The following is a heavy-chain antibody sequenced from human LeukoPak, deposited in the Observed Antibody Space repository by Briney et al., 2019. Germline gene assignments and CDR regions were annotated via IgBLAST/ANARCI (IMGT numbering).Heavy chain of an antibody. CDR1: GGSSSGYY. CDR2: INHSGST. Sequence: SETLSLTCAVYGGSSSGYYWSWMRQPPGKGLVWIGEINHSGSTNYNPSLKSRVTISVDTSKNQFSLKLSSVTAADTAVYYCARDRRVVTAIPFNFDIWGQGTMVTVSS. D-gene: IGHD2-21*02. V-gene: IGHV4-34*01. J-gene: IGHJ3*02. CDR3: ARDRRVVTAIPFNFDI.